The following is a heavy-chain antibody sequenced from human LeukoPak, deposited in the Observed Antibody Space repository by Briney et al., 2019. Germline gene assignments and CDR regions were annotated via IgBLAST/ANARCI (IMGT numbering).Heavy chain of an antibody. Sequence: SETLSLTCTVSGGSISSSSYYWGWIRQPPGKGLGWIGSIYYSGSTYYNPSLKSRVTISVDTSKNQFSLKLSSVTAADTAVYYCARHPGDCSSTSCYLRGNWFDPWGQGTLVTVSS. D-gene: IGHD2-2*01. CDR2: IYYSGST. J-gene: IGHJ5*02. CDR1: GGSISSSSYY. V-gene: IGHV4-39*01. CDR3: ARHPGDCSSTSCYLRGNWFDP.